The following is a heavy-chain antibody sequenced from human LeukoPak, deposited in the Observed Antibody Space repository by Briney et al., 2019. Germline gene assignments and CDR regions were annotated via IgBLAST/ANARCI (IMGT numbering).Heavy chain of an antibody. J-gene: IGHJ4*02. CDR3: ARDWSCFDY. V-gene: IGHV1-18*01. Sequence: ASVKVSCKASGYTFTTYGINWVRHAPGQGLEWMGCISAYNGNTNYAQKLQGRVTMTTDTSTSTAYMELRSLRSDDTAVYYCARDWSCFDYWGQGTLVTVSS. D-gene: IGHD1-26*01. CDR2: ISAYNGNT. CDR1: GYTFTTYG.